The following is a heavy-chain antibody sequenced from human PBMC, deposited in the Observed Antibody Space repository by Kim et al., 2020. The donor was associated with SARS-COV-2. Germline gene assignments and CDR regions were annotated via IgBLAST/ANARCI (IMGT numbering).Heavy chain of an antibody. V-gene: IGHV1-46*01. CDR3: ARDHSNSVTSLWFDP. D-gene: IGHD4-4*01. J-gene: IGHJ5*02. Sequence: ASVKVSCKASGYTFTSNYIHWVRQAPGQGLDWMAVIHPSGFGATYAQKVQGRVTITSDMSTNTMYRELSSLTTEDTAVYYWARDHSNSVTSLWFDPWGQGTLVTVSS. CDR1: GYTFTSNY. CDR2: IHPSGFGA.